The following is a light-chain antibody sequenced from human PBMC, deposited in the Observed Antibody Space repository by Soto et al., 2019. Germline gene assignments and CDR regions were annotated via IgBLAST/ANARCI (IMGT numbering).Light chain of an antibody. CDR3: QQYNNYGSWT. Sequence: DIQMTQSPSTLSASVGDRVTITCRASQSISAWLAWYQQKPGKAPKLLIYKASSLESGVPSRFSGSGSGTEFTLTISSRQPDDFATYYCQQYNNYGSWTFGQGTKV. CDR1: QSISAW. J-gene: IGKJ1*01. CDR2: KAS. V-gene: IGKV1-5*03.